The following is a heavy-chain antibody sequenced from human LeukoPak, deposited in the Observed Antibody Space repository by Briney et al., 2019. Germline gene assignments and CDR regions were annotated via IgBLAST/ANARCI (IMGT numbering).Heavy chain of an antibody. CDR1: GSSISTYY. J-gene: IGHJ6*04. D-gene: IGHD4-17*01. V-gene: IGHV4-59*01. CDR2: IYYSGST. Sequence: PSETLSLTCTVSGSSISTYYWSWIRQPPGKGLEWMGYIYYSGSTNYNPSLKSRVTISVDTSKNQFSLKLSSVTAADTAVYYCARADYGDSYHVWGKGTTVTVSS. CDR3: ARADYGDSYHV.